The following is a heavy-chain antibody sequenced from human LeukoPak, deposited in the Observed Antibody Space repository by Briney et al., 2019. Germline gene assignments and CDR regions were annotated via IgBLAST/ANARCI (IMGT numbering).Heavy chain of an antibody. V-gene: IGHV4-4*07. CDR3: AITYYDFLGYYFDY. CDR1: GGSISSYY. CDR2: IYTSGST. J-gene: IGHJ4*02. D-gene: IGHD3-3*01. Sequence: SETLSLTCTVSGGSISSYYWSWLRQPAGKGLEWIGRIYTSGSTNYNPSLKSRVTMSVDTSKNQFSLKLSSVTAADTAVYYCAITYYDFLGYYFDYWGQGTLVTVSS.